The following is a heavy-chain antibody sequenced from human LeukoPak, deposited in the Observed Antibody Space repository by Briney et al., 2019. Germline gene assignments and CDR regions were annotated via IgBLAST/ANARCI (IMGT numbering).Heavy chain of an antibody. V-gene: IGHV1-69*13. CDR1: GGTFSSYA. CDR2: IIPIFGTA. J-gene: IGHJ5*02. D-gene: IGHD2-15*01. Sequence: GASVKVSCKASGGTFSSYAISWVRQAPGQGLEWMGGIIPIFGTANYAQKFQGRVTITADESTSTAYMELSSLRSEDTAVYYCASTPCSGGSCPGVGWFDPWGQGTLVTVSS. CDR3: ASTPCSGGSCPGVGWFDP.